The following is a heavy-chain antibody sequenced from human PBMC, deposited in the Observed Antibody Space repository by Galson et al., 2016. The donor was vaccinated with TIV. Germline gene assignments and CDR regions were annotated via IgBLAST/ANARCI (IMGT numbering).Heavy chain of an antibody. CDR1: GYSFTGYF. CDR3: ARSYYYGSGSGVDY. J-gene: IGHJ4*02. Sequence: SGYSFTGYFIHWVRQAPGQGLEWMGWTNANTGGTISAQKFQGRLTMTRDTSISTAYMKLTRLTSDDTAVYYCARSYYYGSGSGVDYWGQGTLVTVSS. D-gene: IGHD3-10*01. V-gene: IGHV1-2*02. CDR2: TNANTGGT.